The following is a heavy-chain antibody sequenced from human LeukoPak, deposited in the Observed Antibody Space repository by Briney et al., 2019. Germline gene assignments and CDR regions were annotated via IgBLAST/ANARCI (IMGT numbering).Heavy chain of an antibody. Sequence: GGSLRLSCAASGFTFSSYRMNWVRQAPGRGLEWVSSISSSSSYIYYADSVKGRFTISRDNAKNSQYLQMNSLRAEDTAVYYCAVSSLLWFGESTAFDIWGQGTMVTVSS. D-gene: IGHD3-10*01. CDR2: ISSSSSYI. J-gene: IGHJ3*02. CDR1: GFTFSSYR. V-gene: IGHV3-21*01. CDR3: AVSSLLWFGESTAFDI.